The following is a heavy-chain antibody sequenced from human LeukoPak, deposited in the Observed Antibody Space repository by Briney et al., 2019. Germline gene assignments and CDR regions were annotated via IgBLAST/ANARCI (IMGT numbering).Heavy chain of an antibody. Sequence: PGGSLRLSCAASGFTFSSYAMSWVRQAPGKGLEWVSAISGSGGSTYYADSVKGRFTISRDNSKNTLYLQMNSLRAEDTAVYYCARSARVVVVAAKAEWFDPWGQGTLVTVSS. CDR1: GFTFSSYA. V-gene: IGHV3-23*01. J-gene: IGHJ5*02. D-gene: IGHD2-15*01. CDR2: ISGSGGST. CDR3: ARSARVVVVAAKAEWFDP.